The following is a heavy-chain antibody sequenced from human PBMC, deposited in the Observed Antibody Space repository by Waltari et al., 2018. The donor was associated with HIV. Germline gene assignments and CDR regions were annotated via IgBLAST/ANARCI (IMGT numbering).Heavy chain of an antibody. CDR1: GGSISSSSYY. V-gene: IGHV4-39*01. CDR3: ARHRGYCSSTSCLRYFDL. D-gene: IGHD2-2*01. CDR2: IDDSGRT. Sequence: QLQLQESGPGLVKPSETLSLTCTVSGGSISSSSYYWGWLRQPPGRGLEWSGSIDDSGRTYYNPSLKSRVPTSVDTSKNQFSLKLSSGTAADTAVYYCARHRGYCSSTSCLRYFDLWGRGTLVTVSS. J-gene: IGHJ2*01.